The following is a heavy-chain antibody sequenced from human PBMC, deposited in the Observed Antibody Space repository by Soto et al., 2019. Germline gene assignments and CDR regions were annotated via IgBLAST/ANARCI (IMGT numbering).Heavy chain of an antibody. V-gene: IGHV1-8*01. CDR1: GYTFTSYD. CDR3: ARGIFSYSSGYYFVPVFDY. J-gene: IGHJ4*02. D-gene: IGHD3-22*01. Sequence: GASVKVSCKASGYTFTSYDINWVRQATGQGLEWMGWMNPNSGNTGYAQKFQGRVTMTRNTSISTAYMELSSLRSEDTAVYYCARGIFSYSSGYYFVPVFDYWGQGTLVTVSS. CDR2: MNPNSGNT.